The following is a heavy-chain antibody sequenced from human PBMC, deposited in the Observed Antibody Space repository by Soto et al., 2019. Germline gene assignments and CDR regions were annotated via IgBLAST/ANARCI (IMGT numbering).Heavy chain of an antibody. J-gene: IGHJ3*02. V-gene: IGHV1-8*01. D-gene: IGHD3-10*01. CDR2: MNPNSGNT. CDR1: GYTFTSYD. Sequence: ASVKVSCKASGYTFTSYDINWVRQATGQGLEWMGWMNPNSGNTGYAQKFQGRVTMTRNTSISTAYMELSSLRSEDTAVYYCARRKPYGFSGEDAFDIWGQGTMVTGSS. CDR3: ARRKPYGFSGEDAFDI.